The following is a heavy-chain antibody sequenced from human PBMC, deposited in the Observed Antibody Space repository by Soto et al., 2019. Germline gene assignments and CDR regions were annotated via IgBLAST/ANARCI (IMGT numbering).Heavy chain of an antibody. CDR1: GGTFSNYA. CDR3: ARDSGAGMTTVIKFDS. V-gene: IGHV1-69*06. D-gene: IGHD4-17*01. CDR2: VIPSFGSS. J-gene: IGHJ4*02. Sequence: QMPLVQSGAEVKKPESSVKISCKASGGTFSNYAISWIRQAPVQGLEWMGGVIPSFGSSHYAHKFQGRVTMTADKATITAYMELSSLTSEDTAVYYCARDSGAGMTTVIKFDSWGQGALVAVAS.